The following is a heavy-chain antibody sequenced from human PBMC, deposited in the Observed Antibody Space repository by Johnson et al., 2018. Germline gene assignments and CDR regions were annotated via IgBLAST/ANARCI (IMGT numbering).Heavy chain of an antibody. CDR1: GFTFSSYG. D-gene: IGHD6-19*01. CDR3: AKEGVEWQWLNYYYMDV. J-gene: IGHJ6*03. V-gene: IGHV3-30*18. CDR2: ISYDVSNK. Sequence: QVQLVESWGGVVQPGRSLRLSCAASGFTFSSYGMHWVRQAPGKGLEWVAVISYDVSNKYYADSVKGRFTISRDNSKNTLSLQMSSRSAEDTAVYYCAKEGVEWQWLNYYYMDVWGKGTTVTVSS.